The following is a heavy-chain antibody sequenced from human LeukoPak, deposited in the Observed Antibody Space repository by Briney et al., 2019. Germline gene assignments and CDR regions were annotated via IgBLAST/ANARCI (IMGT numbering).Heavy chain of an antibody. V-gene: IGHV3-74*01. D-gene: IGHD2-21*02. CDR1: EFTLSSYW. Sequence: GGSLRLSCATSEFTLSSYWMHWVRQAPGKGLVWVSVIYTDGSSTTYADSVKGRFTISRDNARNTLYLQMNSLRAEDTAIYYCARGLLGIDYWGQGTLVTVSS. CDR2: IYTDGSST. J-gene: IGHJ4*02. CDR3: ARGLLGIDY.